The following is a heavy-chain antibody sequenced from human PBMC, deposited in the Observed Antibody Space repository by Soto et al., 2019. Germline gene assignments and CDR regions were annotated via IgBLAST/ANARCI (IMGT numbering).Heavy chain of an antibody. D-gene: IGHD3-22*01. CDR2: ISTNGGST. Sequence: PGGSLRLSCAASGFTFSDYYMSWIRQAPGKGLEYVSSISTNGGSTHYADSVKGRFTISRDNSKNTQYLQMSSLRADDTAVYYCVKGEYYYDSSGYYPFDYWGQGTLVTVSS. CDR1: GFTFSDYY. CDR3: VKGEYYYDSSGYYPFDY. V-gene: IGHV3-64D*06. J-gene: IGHJ4*02.